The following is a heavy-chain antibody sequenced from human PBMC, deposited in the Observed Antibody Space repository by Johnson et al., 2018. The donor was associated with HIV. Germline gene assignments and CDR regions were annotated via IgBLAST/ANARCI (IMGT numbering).Heavy chain of an antibody. J-gene: IGHJ3*02. V-gene: IGHV3-23*04. CDR3: AKDIDSSGYGNDAFDI. D-gene: IGHD3-22*01. Sequence: VQLVESGGGLVQPGGSLRLSCAASGFTVSSNYMSWVRQAPGKGLEWVSVISGSGGSTYYADSVKGRFTISRDNSKNTLYLQMNSLRTEDTALYYCAKDIDSSGYGNDAFDIWGQGTMVTISS. CDR2: ISGSGGST. CDR1: GFTVSSNY.